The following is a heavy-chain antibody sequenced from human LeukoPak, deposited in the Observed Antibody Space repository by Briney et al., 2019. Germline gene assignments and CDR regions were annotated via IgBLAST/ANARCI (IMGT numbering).Heavy chain of an antibody. CDR2: ISGSGGST. V-gene: IGHV3-23*01. D-gene: IGHD4-11*01. CDR3: ANHPEAYSGTDPAFDI. Sequence: GGSLRLSCAASGFTFSSYAMSWVRQAPGKGLEWVSAISGSGGSTYYADSVKGRFTISRDNSKNTLYLQMNSLRAEDTAVYYCANHPEAYSGTDPAFDIWGQGTMVTVSS. J-gene: IGHJ3*02. CDR1: GFTFSSYA.